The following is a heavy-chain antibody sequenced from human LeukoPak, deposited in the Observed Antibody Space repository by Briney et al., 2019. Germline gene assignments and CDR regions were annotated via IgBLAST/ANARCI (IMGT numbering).Heavy chain of an antibody. CDR2: FDYSGST. Sequence: SETLSLTCTVSGGSISSRPYYWGWIRQPPGKGLEWLGSFDYSGSTYYKPSLKSRVTISVDTSKNQFSLKLSSVTAADTAVYYCARHGSSGYYILGRYFDYWGQGTLVTVSS. J-gene: IGHJ4*02. CDR3: ARHGSSGYYILGRYFDY. CDR1: GGSISSRPYY. D-gene: IGHD3-22*01. V-gene: IGHV4-39*01.